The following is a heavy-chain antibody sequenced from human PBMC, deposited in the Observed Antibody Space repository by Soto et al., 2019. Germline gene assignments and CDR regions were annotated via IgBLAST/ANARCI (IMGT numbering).Heavy chain of an antibody. V-gene: IGHV3-33*01. CDR3: ARDSHVGSGWQLTADY. J-gene: IGHJ4*02. Sequence: GGSLRLSCAASGFTFSGYVMHWVGQSPGKGLEWVAVIWYDGSNKYYAESVKGRFTISRDNSKNTLYLQMNSLRAEDTAVYYCARDSHVGSGWQLTADYWGQGTLVTVSS. D-gene: IGHD6-19*01. CDR1: GFTFSGYV. CDR2: IWYDGSNK.